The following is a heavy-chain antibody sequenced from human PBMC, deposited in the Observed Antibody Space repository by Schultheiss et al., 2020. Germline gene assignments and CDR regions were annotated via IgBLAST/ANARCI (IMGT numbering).Heavy chain of an antibody. Sequence: GGSLRLSCAASGFTLSSHAMRWVRQASGKGLEWVAVISDDGRGNQYADSVKGRLTISRDNAKNSLYLQVNSLRAEDTAVYYCAKAYGSGSYYYYYYMDVWGKGTTVTVSS. V-gene: IGHV3-30*04. J-gene: IGHJ6*03. CDR2: ISDDGRGN. CDR3: AKAYGSGSYYYYYYMDV. D-gene: IGHD3-10*01. CDR1: GFTLSSHA.